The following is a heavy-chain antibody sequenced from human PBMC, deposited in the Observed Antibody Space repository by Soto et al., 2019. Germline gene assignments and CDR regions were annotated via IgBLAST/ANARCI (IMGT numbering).Heavy chain of an antibody. Sequence: QLQLQESGPGLVKPSETLSLTCTVSGGSISSSSYYWGWIRQPPGKGLEWIGSIYYSGSTYYNPSLKGRVTISVDTSKNQFSLKLSSVTAADTAVYYCARSMVRARVAFDIWGQGTMVTVSS. D-gene: IGHD3-10*01. J-gene: IGHJ3*02. CDR3: ARSMVRARVAFDI. CDR1: GGSISSSSYY. V-gene: IGHV4-39*01. CDR2: IYYSGST.